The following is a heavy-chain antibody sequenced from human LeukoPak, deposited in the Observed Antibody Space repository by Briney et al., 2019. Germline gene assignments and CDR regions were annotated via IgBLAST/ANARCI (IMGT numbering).Heavy chain of an antibody. J-gene: IGHJ4*02. CDR2: ISTGNGNT. CDR3: ARANNWNYALNY. D-gene: IGHD1-7*01. CDR1: GDTSIRYG. Sequence: ASVKVSCKASGDTSIRYGISWVRQAPGQGLEWMGWISTGNGNTNYGQKFQGRVTMTTDTSTGTAYMELRSLGSDDTAIYYCARANNWNYALNYWGQGTLVTVSS. V-gene: IGHV1-18*01.